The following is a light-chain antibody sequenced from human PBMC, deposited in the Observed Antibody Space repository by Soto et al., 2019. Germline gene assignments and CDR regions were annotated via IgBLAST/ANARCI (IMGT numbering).Light chain of an antibody. Sequence: QSALTQSPSVSGAPGQRVSISCTGTSSNIGAGFDVHWYQQLPATAPKLLIYGNNNRPSGVPDRFSGSKSGTSASLAITGVQAADEADDYCQSYDTTLSGGSVFGTGTKVTVL. CDR3: QSYDTTLSGGSV. V-gene: IGLV1-40*01. CDR2: GNN. CDR1: SSNIGAGFD. J-gene: IGLJ1*01.